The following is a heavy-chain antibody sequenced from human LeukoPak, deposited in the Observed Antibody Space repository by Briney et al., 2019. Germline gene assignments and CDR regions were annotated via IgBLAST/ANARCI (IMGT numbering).Heavy chain of an antibody. D-gene: IGHD3-10*01. CDR1: GFTFSSYS. CDR3: ARALGYGSGSLLYFDY. CDR2: ISSSSGYI. J-gene: IGHJ4*02. V-gene: IGHV3-21*01. Sequence: QPGGSLRLSCAASGFTFSSYSMNWVRQAPGKGLEWVSSISSSSGYIYYADSVKGRFTISRDNAKNSLYLQMNSLRAEDTAVYYCARALGYGSGSLLYFDYWGQGTLVTVSS.